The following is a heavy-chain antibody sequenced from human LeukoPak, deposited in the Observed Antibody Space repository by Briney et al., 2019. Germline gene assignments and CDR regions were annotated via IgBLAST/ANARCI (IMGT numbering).Heavy chain of an antibody. D-gene: IGHD5-18*01. J-gene: IGHJ4*02. CDR1: GDSINNFY. CDR2: IYYSGST. CDR3: ARASRGYSYGTLDY. Sequence: SETLSLTCAVSGDSINNFYWSWIRQPPGKGLQWIGYIYYSGSTNYNPSLKSRVTISLDTSKNQFSLKLSSVTAADTAVYYCARASRGYSYGTLDYWGQGTLVTVSS. V-gene: IGHV4-59*01.